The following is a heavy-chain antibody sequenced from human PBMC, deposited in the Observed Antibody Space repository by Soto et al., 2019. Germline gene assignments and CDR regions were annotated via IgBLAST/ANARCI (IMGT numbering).Heavy chain of an antibody. CDR3: ARELGDYNPPYFDY. D-gene: IGHD4-17*01. V-gene: IGHV1-69*01. Sequence: SVKVSCKASGGTFSSYAISWVRQAPGQGLEWMGGIIPIFGTANYAQKFQGRVTITADESTSTAYMELSSLRSEDTAVYYCARELGDYNPPYFDYRGQGTLVTVSS. CDR2: IIPIFGTA. J-gene: IGHJ4*02. CDR1: GGTFSSYA.